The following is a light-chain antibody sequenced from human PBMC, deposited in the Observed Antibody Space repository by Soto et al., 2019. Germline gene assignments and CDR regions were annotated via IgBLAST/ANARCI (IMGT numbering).Light chain of an antibody. Sequence: DIQMTQSPSTLSASVGDRVTITCRASQSVSGWLAWYQQKPGEAPKLLIYDASALPRGVPARFSGSGSGTKFTLTIASLQPDDFATYYCQQYETFSGTFGPGTKVDIK. V-gene: IGKV1-5*01. J-gene: IGKJ1*01. CDR3: QQYETFSGT. CDR1: QSVSGW. CDR2: DAS.